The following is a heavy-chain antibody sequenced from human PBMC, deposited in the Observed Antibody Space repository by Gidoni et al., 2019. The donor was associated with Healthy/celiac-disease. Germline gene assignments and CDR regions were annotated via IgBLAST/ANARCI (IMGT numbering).Heavy chain of an antibody. J-gene: IGHJ4*02. CDR3: AREADYVWGSFYY. Sequence: EVQLVESGGGLIQPGGSLRLSCAASGFTVSSNYMSWVRQAPGKGLEWVSVIYSGGSTYYADSVKGRFTISRDNSKNTLYLQMNSLRAEDTAVYYCAREADYVWGSFYYWGQGTLVTVSS. V-gene: IGHV3-53*01. CDR1: GFTVSSNY. D-gene: IGHD3-16*01. CDR2: IYSGGST.